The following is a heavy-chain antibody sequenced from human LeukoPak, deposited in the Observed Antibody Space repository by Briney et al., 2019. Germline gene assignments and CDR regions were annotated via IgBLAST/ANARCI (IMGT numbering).Heavy chain of an antibody. Sequence: PGGSLRLSCAASGFTFSSYGMHWVRQAPGKGLEWVAVISYDGSNKYYADSVKGRFTISRDNSKNTLYLQMNSLRAEDTAVYYCANTDIGYSISWSPRSYFDGWGQGSLVTVSS. CDR1: GFTFSSYG. CDR2: ISYDGSNK. CDR3: ANTDIGYSISWSPRSYFDG. V-gene: IGHV3-30*18. J-gene: IGHJ4*02. D-gene: IGHD6-13*01.